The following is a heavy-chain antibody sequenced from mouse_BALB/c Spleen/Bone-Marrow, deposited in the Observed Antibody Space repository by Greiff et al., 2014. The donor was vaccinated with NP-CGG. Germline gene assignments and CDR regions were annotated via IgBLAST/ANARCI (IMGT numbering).Heavy chain of an antibody. CDR2: ISYDGSN. J-gene: IGHJ4*01. V-gene: IGHV3-6*02. D-gene: IGHD2-10*02. CDR3: ARAGYGNFYAMDY. Sequence: ESGPGLVKPSQSLSLTCSVTGYSITSGYYWNWIRQFPGNKLEWMGYISYDGSNNYNPSLKNRISITRDTSKNQFFLKLNSVTTEDTATYYCARAGYGNFYAMDYWGQGTSVTVSS. CDR1: GYSITSGYY.